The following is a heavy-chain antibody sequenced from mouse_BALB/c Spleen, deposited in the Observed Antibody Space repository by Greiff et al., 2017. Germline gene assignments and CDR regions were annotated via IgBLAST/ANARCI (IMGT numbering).Heavy chain of an antibody. J-gene: IGHJ4*01. Sequence: EVKLMESGGGLVQPGGSLKLSCAASGFTFSSYGMSWVRQTPDKRLELVATINSNGGSTYYPDSVKGRFTISRDNAKNTLYLQMSSLKSEDTAMYYCARDWHYYAMDYWGQGTSVTVSS. CDR1: GFTFSSYG. V-gene: IGHV5-6-3*01. CDR2: INSNGGST. CDR3: ARDWHYYAMDY.